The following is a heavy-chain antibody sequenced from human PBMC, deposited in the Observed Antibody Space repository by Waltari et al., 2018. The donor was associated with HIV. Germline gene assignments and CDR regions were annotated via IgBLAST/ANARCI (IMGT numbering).Heavy chain of an antibody. CDR3: ARGPTTLVKYHDF. CDR2: MNPNSGNT. V-gene: IGHV1-8*01. J-gene: IGHJ4*02. Sequence: QVQLVQSGAAVKKPGASVKVSCTASGYVFIRYDINWVRQAPGQGLEWMGWMNPNSGNTGSAQKLQGRLTMTWNISTNTAYMELSSLSSEDTAVYYCARGPTTLVKYHDFWGQGSLVTVSS. D-gene: IGHD4-17*01. CDR1: GYVFIRYD.